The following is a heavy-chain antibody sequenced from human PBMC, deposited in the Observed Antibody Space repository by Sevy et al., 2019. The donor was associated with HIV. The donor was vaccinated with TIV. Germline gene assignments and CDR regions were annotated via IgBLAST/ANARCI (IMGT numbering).Heavy chain of an antibody. CDR1: GFTFSSYA. V-gene: IGHV3-23*01. J-gene: IGHJ4*02. CDR3: AKVARRIAVAGTEGGYFDY. Sequence: GGSLRLSCAASGFTFSSYAMSWVRQAPGKGLEWVSAISGSGGSTYYADSVKGRLTISRDNSKNTLYLQMNSLRAEDTAVYYCAKVARRIAVAGTEGGYFDYWGQGTLVTVSS. CDR2: ISGSGGST. D-gene: IGHD6-19*01.